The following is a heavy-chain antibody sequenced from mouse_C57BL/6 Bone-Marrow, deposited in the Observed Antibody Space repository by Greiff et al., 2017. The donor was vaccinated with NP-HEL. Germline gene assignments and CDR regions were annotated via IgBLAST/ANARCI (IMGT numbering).Heavy chain of an antibody. V-gene: IGHV1-81*01. J-gene: IGHJ4*01. CDR1: GYTFTSYG. Sequence: QVQLQQSGAELARPGASVKLSCKASGYTFTSYGISWVKQRTGQGLEWIGEIYPRSGNTYYNEKFKGKATLTADKSSSTAYMGLRSLTSEDSAVYFCARRLPAMDYWGQGTSVTVSS. CDR3: ARRLPAMDY. D-gene: IGHD2-2*01. CDR2: IYPRSGNT.